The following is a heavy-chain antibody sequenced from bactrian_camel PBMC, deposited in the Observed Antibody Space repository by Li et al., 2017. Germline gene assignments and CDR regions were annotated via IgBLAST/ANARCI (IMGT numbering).Heavy chain of an antibody. CDR3: VEGPVGQC. V-gene: IGHV3S54*01. CDR1: RYKYSTPS. J-gene: IGHJ4*01. CDR2: IDTDGADT. D-gene: IGHD1*01. Sequence: VQLVESGGGSVESGGSLKLSCEAFRYKYSTPSMGWFRQGPGKEREGVASIDTDGADTYTDSVKGRFTISQDKAKNTIYLQMNSLTPDDTAVYHCVEGPVGQCWSQGTQVTVS.